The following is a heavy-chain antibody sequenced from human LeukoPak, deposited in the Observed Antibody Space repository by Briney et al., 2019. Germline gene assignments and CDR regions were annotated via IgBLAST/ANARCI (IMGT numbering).Heavy chain of an antibody. CDR3: AAPSGEGATGY. CDR1: GGSISSSSYY. V-gene: IGHV4-39*01. J-gene: IGHJ4*02. CDR2: IYYSGSA. D-gene: IGHD1-26*01. Sequence: PSEPLSLTCTVSGGSISSSSYYWGWIRQPPGKGLEWVGSIYYSGSAYYNPSLKSRVTISVDTSKNQFSLKLSSVTAADTAVYYCAAPSGEGATGYWGQGTLVTVSS.